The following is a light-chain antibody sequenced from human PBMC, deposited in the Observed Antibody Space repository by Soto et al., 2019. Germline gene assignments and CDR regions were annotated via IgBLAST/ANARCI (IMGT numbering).Light chain of an antibody. J-gene: IGLJ2*01. CDR1: SGHSSYA. V-gene: IGLV4-69*01. CDR3: QTWGTGFHVV. Sequence: QPVLTQSPSASASLGASVNITCTLSSGHSSYAIAWHQQQPETGPRYLMKVSSDGSHTRGDGIPDRFSGSSSGAERYLTISSLQSEDEGDYYCQTWGTGFHVVFGGGTKLTVL. CDR2: VSSDGSH.